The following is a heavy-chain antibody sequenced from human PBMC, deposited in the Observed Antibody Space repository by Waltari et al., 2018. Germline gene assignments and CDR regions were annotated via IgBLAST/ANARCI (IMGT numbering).Heavy chain of an antibody. Sequence: QVQLQESGPGLVKPSETLSLTCTVSGGSISSYYWSWIRQPPGKGLEWVGYIYYSGSTNYNPSLKSRVTISGYTSKNQFSLKLSSVTAADTAVYYCARDGSGSYYRYFYYWGQGTLVTVSS. D-gene: IGHD1-26*01. V-gene: IGHV4-59*01. CDR2: IYYSGST. CDR3: ARDGSGSYYRYFYY. CDR1: GGSISSYY. J-gene: IGHJ4*02.